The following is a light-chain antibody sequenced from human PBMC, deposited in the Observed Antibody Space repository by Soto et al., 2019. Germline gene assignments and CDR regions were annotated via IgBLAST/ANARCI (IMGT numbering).Light chain of an antibody. J-gene: IGLJ1*01. CDR2: DVS. V-gene: IGLV2-11*01. Sequence: QSALTQPRSVSGSPGQSVTISCTGPSIDVGGSNYVSWYQQHPGKAPKLMIYDVSERPSGVPDRFSGSKSGNTASLTISGLQADDEADYYCCSDAGTFYAFGTGTKVT. CDR1: SIDVGGSNY. CDR3: CSDAGTFYA.